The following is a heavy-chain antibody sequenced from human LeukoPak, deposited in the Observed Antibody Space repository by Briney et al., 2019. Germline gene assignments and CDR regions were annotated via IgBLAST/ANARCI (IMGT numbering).Heavy chain of an antibody. D-gene: IGHD3-10*02. CDR3: ARVGVRGVAD. Sequence: AGGSLRLSCAASGFTFSSYAMHWVRQAPGKGLEYVSAISSNGGSTYYANSVKGRFTISRDNAKNSLCLQMNSLRAEDTAVYYCARVGVRGVADWGQGTLVTVSS. CDR2: ISSNGGST. J-gene: IGHJ4*02. CDR1: GFTFSSYA. V-gene: IGHV3-64*01.